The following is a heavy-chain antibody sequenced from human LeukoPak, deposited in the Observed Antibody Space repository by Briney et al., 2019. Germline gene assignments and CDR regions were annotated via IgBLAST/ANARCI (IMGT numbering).Heavy chain of an antibody. D-gene: IGHD3-9*01. CDR1: GGSISSYY. Sequence: SATLSLTCTVSGGSISSYYWSWIRQPPGKGLEWIGYIYYSGSTNYNPSLKSRVTISVDTSKNQFSLKLSSVTAADTAVYYCARVTGGYFDQGYYHYFDYWGQGTLVTVSS. J-gene: IGHJ4*02. V-gene: IGHV4-59*01. CDR2: IYYSGST. CDR3: ARVTGGYFDQGYYHYFDY.